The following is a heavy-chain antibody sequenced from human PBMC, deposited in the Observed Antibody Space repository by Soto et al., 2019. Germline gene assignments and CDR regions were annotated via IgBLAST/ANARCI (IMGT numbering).Heavy chain of an antibody. CDR3: ARGRSSTSPYPIGY. J-gene: IGHJ4*02. V-gene: IGHV4-59*06. D-gene: IGHD2-2*01. CDR2: IYYSGST. Sequence: PSETLSLTCTVSGGSISSYYWSWIRQHPGKGLEWIGYIYYSGSTYYNPSLKSRVTISVDTSKNQFSLKLSSVTAADTAVYYCARGRSSTSPYPIGYWGQGTLVTVSS. CDR1: GGSISSYY.